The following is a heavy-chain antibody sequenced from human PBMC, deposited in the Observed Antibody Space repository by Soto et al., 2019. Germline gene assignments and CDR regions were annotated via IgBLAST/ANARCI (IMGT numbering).Heavy chain of an antibody. CDR3: ARLRYWFDP. D-gene: IGHD4-17*01. V-gene: IGHV4-30-4*01. J-gene: IGHJ5*02. Sequence: SETLSLTCTVSGGSISSGDYYWSWIHQPPGKGLEWIGYIYYSGSTYYNPSPKSRVTISVDTSKNQFSLKLSSVTAADTAVYYCARLRYWFDPWGQGTLVTVSS. CDR1: GGSISSGDYY. CDR2: IYYSGST.